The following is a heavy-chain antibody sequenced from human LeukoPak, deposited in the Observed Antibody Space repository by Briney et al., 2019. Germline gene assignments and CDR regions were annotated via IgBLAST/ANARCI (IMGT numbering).Heavy chain of an antibody. D-gene: IGHD1-1*01. CDR3: TGAKRVIFDY. J-gene: IGHJ4*02. V-gene: IGHV1-2*02. Sequence: ASVKVSCKASGYTFTGYYMHWVRQAPGQGLEWMGWINPNSGATLYAQKFQGRVTMTRDTSINTAYMELSSLRSDDTAVYYCTGAKRVIFDYWGQGTLVTVSS. CDR1: GYTFTGYY. CDR2: INPNSGAT.